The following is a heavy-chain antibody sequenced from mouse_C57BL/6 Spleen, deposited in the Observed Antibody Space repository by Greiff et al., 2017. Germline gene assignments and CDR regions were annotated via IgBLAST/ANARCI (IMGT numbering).Heavy chain of an antibody. CDR1: GYAFTNYL. CDR3: ARRDWFDY. CDR2: INPGSGGT. D-gene: IGHD3-3*01. Sequence: VQVVESGAELVRPGTSVKVSCKASGYAFTNYLIEWVKQRPGQGLEWIGVINPGSGGTNYTEKFKGKATLTADKSSSTAYMQLSSLTSEDSAVYFCARRDWFDYWGQGTTRTVSS. J-gene: IGHJ2*01. V-gene: IGHV1-54*01.